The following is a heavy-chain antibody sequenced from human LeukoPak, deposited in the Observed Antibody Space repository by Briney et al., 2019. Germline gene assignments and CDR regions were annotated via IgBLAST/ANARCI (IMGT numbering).Heavy chain of an antibody. D-gene: IGHD4-17*01. Sequence: GGSLRLSCAASGFTFSDYYMSWIRQAPGKGLEWASYISSSGSTIYYADSVKGRFTISRDNAKNSLYLQMNSLRAEDTAVYYCARVLRISDGPSVLRGGAFDIWGQGTMVTVSS. CDR3: ARVLRISDGPSVLRGGAFDI. V-gene: IGHV3-11*01. CDR2: ISSSGSTI. J-gene: IGHJ3*02. CDR1: GFTFSDYY.